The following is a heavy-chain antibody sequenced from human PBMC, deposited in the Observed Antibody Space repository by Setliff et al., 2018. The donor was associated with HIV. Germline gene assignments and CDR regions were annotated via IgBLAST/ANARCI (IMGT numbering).Heavy chain of an antibody. D-gene: IGHD3-16*01. Sequence: PGGSLRLSCAASGFTFSSYGIHWVRQAPGKGLEWVAVIWFDGTDKYYADSVKGRFTVSGDISRNTLYLQMTSLRAEDTAVYYCARDWDVYPKYYYYMDVWGKGTTVTVSS. CDR2: IWFDGTDK. J-gene: IGHJ6*03. CDR1: GFTFSSYG. CDR3: ARDWDVYPKYYYYMDV. V-gene: IGHV3-33*01.